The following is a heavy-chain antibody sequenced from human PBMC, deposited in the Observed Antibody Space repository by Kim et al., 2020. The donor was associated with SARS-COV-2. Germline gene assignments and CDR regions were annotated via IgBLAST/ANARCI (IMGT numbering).Heavy chain of an antibody. D-gene: IGHD3-3*01. CDR3: ARVTYYDFWSGSDAFDI. Sequence: LKSRVTISVDKSKNQFSLKLSSVTAADTAVYYCARVTYYDFWSGSDAFDIWGQGTMVTVSS. V-gene: IGHV4-4*02. J-gene: IGHJ3*02.